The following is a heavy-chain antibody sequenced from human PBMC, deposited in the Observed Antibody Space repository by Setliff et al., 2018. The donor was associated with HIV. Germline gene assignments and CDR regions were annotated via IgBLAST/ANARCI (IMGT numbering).Heavy chain of an antibody. CDR1: GGTFSSQV. D-gene: IGHD3-16*02. Sequence: ASVKVSCKASGGTFSSQVISWVRQAPGQGLEWMGGINPNSGDTKYAEKFQGRVTMTSETSISTAYMELSRLRFDDTAVYYCARVRLGKNDLTPPRYTHALGYWGQGSLVTVSS. J-gene: IGHJ4*02. CDR2: INPNSGDT. V-gene: IGHV1-2*02. CDR3: ARVRLGKNDLTPPRYTHALGY.